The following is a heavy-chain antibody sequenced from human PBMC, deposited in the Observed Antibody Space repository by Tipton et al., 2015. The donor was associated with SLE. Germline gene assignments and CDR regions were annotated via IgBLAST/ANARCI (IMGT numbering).Heavy chain of an antibody. V-gene: IGHV4-61*09. Sequence: TLSLTCIVSGDSISSGPYYWSWLRQPAGTGLEWIGHVYTTGATNYNPSLKSRVTISLDTSKNQVSLKLTSVTAADTAVYYCARGWYSRNWEWWFDPWGQGTLVTVSS. CDR2: VYTTGAT. CDR3: ARGWYSRNWEWWFDP. J-gene: IGHJ5*02. D-gene: IGHD6-13*01. CDR1: GDSISSGPYY.